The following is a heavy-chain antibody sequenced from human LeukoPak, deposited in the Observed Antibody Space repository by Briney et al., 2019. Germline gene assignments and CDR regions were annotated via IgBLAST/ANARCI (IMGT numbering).Heavy chain of an antibody. CDR2: ISYDGSNK. J-gene: IGHJ4*02. CDR3: AWGHSSSSELDY. V-gene: IGHV3-30*03. D-gene: IGHD6-6*01. CDR1: GFTFSSYG. Sequence: GGSLRLSCAASGFTFSSYGMHWVRQAPGKGLEWVAAISYDGSNKYYADSVKGRFTISRDNSKNTLYLQMNSLRAEDTAVYYCAWGHSSSSELDYWGQGTLVTVSS.